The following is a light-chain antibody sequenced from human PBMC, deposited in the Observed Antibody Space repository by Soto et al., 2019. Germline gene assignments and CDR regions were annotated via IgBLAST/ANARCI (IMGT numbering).Light chain of an antibody. CDR3: QQYINWPLT. Sequence: EIVMTQSPATLSVSPGERATLSCRASQSVSSNLAWYQQKPGQAPRLLIYGASTRATGIPARFSGSGSGTEFTLTISSLQSEDFAVYHCQQYINWPLTFGGGTKVEIK. CDR1: QSVSSN. J-gene: IGKJ4*01. V-gene: IGKV3-15*01. CDR2: GAS.